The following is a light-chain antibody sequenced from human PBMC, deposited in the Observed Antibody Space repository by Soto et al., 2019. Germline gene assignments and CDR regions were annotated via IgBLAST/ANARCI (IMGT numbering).Light chain of an antibody. CDR1: QSVSSSY. Sequence: EIVLTQSPGTLSLSPGERATLSCRASQSVSSSYLAWYQQKPGQAPRLLIYGASSRATGIPDRFSGSGSGTDFTLTISRLEPEDFAVYYCQQYRSPITFGQGTRLEIK. CDR3: QQYRSPIT. CDR2: GAS. J-gene: IGKJ5*01. V-gene: IGKV3-20*01.